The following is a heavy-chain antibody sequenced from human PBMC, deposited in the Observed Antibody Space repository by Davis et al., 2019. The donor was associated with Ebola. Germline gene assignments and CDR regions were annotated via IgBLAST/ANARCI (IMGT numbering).Heavy chain of an antibody. CDR2: IYYSGST. CDR3: AGDAHDYGDPRGFDY. J-gene: IGHJ4*02. D-gene: IGHD4-17*01. CDR1: GGSISSYY. V-gene: IGHV4-59*12. Sequence: MPSETLSLTCTVSGGSISSYYWSWIRQPPGKGLEWIGYIYYSGSTNYNPSLKSRVTISVDTSKNQFSLKLSSVTAADTAVYYCAGDAHDYGDPRGFDYWGQGTLVTVSS.